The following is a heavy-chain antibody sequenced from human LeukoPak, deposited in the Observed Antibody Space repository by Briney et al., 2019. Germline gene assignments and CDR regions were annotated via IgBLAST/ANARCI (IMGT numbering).Heavy chain of an antibody. CDR1: GGTFSSYA. Sequence: ASVKVSCKASGGTFSSYAISWVRQAPGQGLEWMGGIIPIFGTANYAQKFQGRVTITADESTSTAYMELSSLRSEDTAVYYCARDDYGGNSPFDYWGQGTLVTVSS. J-gene: IGHJ4*02. D-gene: IGHD4-23*01. CDR3: ARDDYGGNSPFDY. V-gene: IGHV1-69*01. CDR2: IIPIFGTA.